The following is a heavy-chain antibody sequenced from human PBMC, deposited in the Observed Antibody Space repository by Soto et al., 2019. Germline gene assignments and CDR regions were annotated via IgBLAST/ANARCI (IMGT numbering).Heavy chain of an antibody. CDR1: GGSISSSSYY. V-gene: IGHV4-39*01. CDR2: IYYSGST. Sequence: PSETLSLTCTVSGGSISSSSYYWGWIRQPPGKGLEWIGSIYYSGSTYYNPSLKSRVTISVDTSKNQFSLKLSSVTAADTAVYYCARPVVPFGVDMDVWGKGTTVTVSS. CDR3: ARPVVPFGVDMDV. D-gene: IGHD3-3*01. J-gene: IGHJ6*03.